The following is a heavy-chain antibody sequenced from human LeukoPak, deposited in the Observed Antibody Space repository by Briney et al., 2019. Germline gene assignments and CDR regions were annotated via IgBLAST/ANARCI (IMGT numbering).Heavy chain of an antibody. CDR3: ARDSCSSTSCRKKFDN. J-gene: IGHJ4*02. CDR2: IYFSGST. V-gene: IGHV4-39*07. CDR1: GDSISSANYY. D-gene: IGHD2-2*01. Sequence: SETLSLTCTVSGDSISSANYYWGWVRQPPGKGLEWIGSIYFSGSTDYNPSLKSRVTISVETSKVQFSLKLSSVTAADTAVYYCARDSCSSTSCRKKFDNWGQGTLVTVSS.